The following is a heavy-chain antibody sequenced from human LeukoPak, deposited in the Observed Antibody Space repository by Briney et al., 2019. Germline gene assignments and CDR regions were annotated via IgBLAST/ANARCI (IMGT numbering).Heavy chain of an antibody. D-gene: IGHD3-9*01. J-gene: IGHJ3*02. V-gene: IGHV3-7*05. CDR3: ATYWLHFDWLLSDS. CDR2: IKQVVSAT. CDR1: GFTFCDYW. Sequence: GGSLRLSCEASGFTFCDYWMTWVPQAPGKGREGVTNIKQVVSATPSAHSLKAPFPLSIHTPNNSVYLQINRLRAEDTAVYFCATYWLHFDWLLSDSWGLGTMVTVS.